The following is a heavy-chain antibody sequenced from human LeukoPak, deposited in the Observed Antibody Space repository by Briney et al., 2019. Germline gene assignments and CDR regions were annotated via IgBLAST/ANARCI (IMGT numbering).Heavy chain of an antibody. J-gene: IGHJ4*02. Sequence: PSETLSLTCAVYGGSFSGYYWSWIRQPPGKGLEWIGYIYYSGSTNYNPSLKSRVTISVDTSKNQFSLKLSSVTAADTAVYYCARYGRVRGVIDYWGQGTLVTVSS. CDR1: GGSFSGYY. V-gene: IGHV4-59*01. D-gene: IGHD3-10*01. CDR2: IYYSGST. CDR3: ARYGRVRGVIDY.